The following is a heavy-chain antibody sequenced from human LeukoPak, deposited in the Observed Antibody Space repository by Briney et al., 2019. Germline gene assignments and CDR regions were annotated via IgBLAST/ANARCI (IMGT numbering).Heavy chain of an antibody. J-gene: IGHJ4*02. CDR3: ARGLPPVMKYYFDY. V-gene: IGHV3-33*01. D-gene: IGHD4-11*01. CDR1: GFTFNSYG. CDR2: MWYDGSNK. Sequence: PGGSLRLSCAASGFTFNSYGMHWVRQAPGKGLGWGAVMWYDGSNKYYADSVKGRFTISRDDSKNTLYLQMNSLRAEDTAMYYCARGLPPVMKYYFDYWGQGTLVTVSS.